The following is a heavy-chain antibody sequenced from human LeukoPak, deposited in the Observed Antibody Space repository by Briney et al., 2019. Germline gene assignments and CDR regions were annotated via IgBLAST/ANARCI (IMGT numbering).Heavy chain of an antibody. V-gene: IGHV3-30*18. D-gene: IGHD3-22*01. J-gene: IGHJ4*02. CDR1: GFTFDDYA. Sequence: GGSLRLSCAASGFTFDDYAMHWVRQAPGRGLEWVAVISSDGSNKYYADSVKGRFTISRDNSKNTLYLQMNSLRAEDTAVFYCAKDHDSYDSGGYYYVFYYWGQGTLVTVSS. CDR3: AKDHDSYDSGGYYYVFYY. CDR2: ISSDGSNK.